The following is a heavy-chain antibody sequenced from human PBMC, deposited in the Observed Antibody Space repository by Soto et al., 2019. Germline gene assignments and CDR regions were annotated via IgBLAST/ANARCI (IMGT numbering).Heavy chain of an antibody. CDR1: GFTFSSYA. CDR2: ISGSGGST. Sequence: EVQLLESGGGLVQPGGSLRLSCAASGFTFSSYAMSWVRQAPGKGLEWVSAISGSGGSTYYADSVKGRFTISRDNSKNTLYLQMNSLRAEDTAVYYCAKHDYDSSGYYYYFDYWGQGTLVTVSS. V-gene: IGHV3-23*01. J-gene: IGHJ4*02. CDR3: AKHDYDSSGYYYYFDY. D-gene: IGHD3-22*01.